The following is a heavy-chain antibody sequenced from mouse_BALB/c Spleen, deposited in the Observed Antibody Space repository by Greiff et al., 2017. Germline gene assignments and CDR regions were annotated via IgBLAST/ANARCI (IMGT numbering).Heavy chain of an antibody. CDR1: GYSITSDYA. J-gene: IGHJ4*01. D-gene: IGHD2-4*01. Sequence: EVHLVESGPGLVKPSQSLSLTCTVTGYSITSDYAWNWIRQFPGNKLEWMGYISYSGSTSYNPSLKSRISITRDTSKNQFFLQLNSVTTEDTATYYCARWFSYDRACMDYWGQGTSVTVSS. V-gene: IGHV3-2*02. CDR3: ARWFSYDRACMDY. CDR2: ISYSGST.